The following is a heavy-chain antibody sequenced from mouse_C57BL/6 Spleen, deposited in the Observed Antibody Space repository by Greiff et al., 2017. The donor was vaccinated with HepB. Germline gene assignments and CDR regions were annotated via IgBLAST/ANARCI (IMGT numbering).Heavy chain of an antibody. V-gene: IGHV1-15*01. D-gene: IGHD1-1*01. J-gene: IGHJ4*01. CDR1: GYTFTDYE. CDR2: IDPETGGT. Sequence: VKLQESGAELVRPGASVTLSCKASGYTFTDYEMHWVKQTPVHGLEWIGAIDPETGGTAYNQKFKGKAILTADKSSSTAYMELRSLTSEDSAVYYCTRTGYGSSYYAMDYWGQGTSVTVSS. CDR3: TRTGYGSSYYAMDY.